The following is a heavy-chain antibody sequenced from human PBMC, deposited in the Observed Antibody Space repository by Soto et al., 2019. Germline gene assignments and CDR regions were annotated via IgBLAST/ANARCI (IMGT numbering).Heavy chain of an antibody. Sequence: GGSLRLSCAASGFTFSSYSMNWVRQAPGKGLEWVSYISSSSSTIYYADSVKGRFTISRDNAKNSLYLQMNSLRAEDTAVYYCARVPYNWNWGPFDYWGQGTLVTVSS. CDR3: ARVPYNWNWGPFDY. D-gene: IGHD1-7*01. V-gene: IGHV3-48*01. CDR2: ISSSSSTI. J-gene: IGHJ4*02. CDR1: GFTFSSYS.